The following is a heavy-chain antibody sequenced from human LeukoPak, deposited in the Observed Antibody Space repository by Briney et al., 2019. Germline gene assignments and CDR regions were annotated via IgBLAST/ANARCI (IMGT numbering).Heavy chain of an antibody. CDR1: GVTFDDYA. Sequence: PGGSLRLSCAASGVTFDDYAMNWVRQAPGKGLEWVSYISGGGGKRHYSDSVNGRITFVRANPKNMLHLQSTNIRAETTAKYYSAKCSAGYYTGAFDLWGRGTMVTVSS. CDR3: AKCSAGYYTGAFDL. J-gene: IGHJ3*01. V-gene: IGHV3-23*01. CDR2: ISGGGGKR. D-gene: IGHD3-10*02.